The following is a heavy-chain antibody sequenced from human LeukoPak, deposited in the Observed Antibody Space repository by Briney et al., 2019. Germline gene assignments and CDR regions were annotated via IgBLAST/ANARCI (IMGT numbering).Heavy chain of an antibody. CDR3: ARDYYYGSGSYYHYGMDV. CDR1: GYTFTSYG. J-gene: IGHJ6*02. Sequence: ASVKVSCKASGYTFTSYGISWVRQAPGQGLEWMGWISAYNGNTNYAQKLQGRVTMTTDTSTSTAYMELRSLRSDDTAVYYCARDYYYGSGSYYHYGMDVWGQGPRSPSP. V-gene: IGHV1-18*01. D-gene: IGHD3-10*01. CDR2: ISAYNGNT.